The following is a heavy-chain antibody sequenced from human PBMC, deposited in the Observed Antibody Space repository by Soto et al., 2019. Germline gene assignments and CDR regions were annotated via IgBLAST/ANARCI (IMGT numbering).Heavy chain of an antibody. Sequence: GGSLRISCAASGFTFSDYYMSGIRQAPGKGLEWVSYISSSGSTIYYADSVKGRFTISRDNAKNSLYLQMNSLRAEDTAVYYCAGSRYYYYYMDVWGKGTTVTVSS. CDR1: GFTFSDYY. CDR2: ISSSGSTI. V-gene: IGHV3-11*01. D-gene: IGHD6-13*01. J-gene: IGHJ6*03. CDR3: AGSRYYYYYMDV.